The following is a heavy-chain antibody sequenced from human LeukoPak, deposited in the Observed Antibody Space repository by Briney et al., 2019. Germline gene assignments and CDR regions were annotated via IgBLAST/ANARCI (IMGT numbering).Heavy chain of an antibody. D-gene: IGHD3-9*01. V-gene: IGHV3-73*01. CDR1: GFTFSGSA. J-gene: IGHJ3*02. CDR3: TAVGRILTGYQDAFDI. Sequence: GGSLRLSCAASGFTFSGSAMHWVRQASGKGLEWVGRIRSKANSYATAYAASAKGRFTISRDDSKNTAYLQMNSLKTEDTAVYYCTAVGRILTGYQDAFDIWGQGTMVTVSS. CDR2: IRSKANSYAT.